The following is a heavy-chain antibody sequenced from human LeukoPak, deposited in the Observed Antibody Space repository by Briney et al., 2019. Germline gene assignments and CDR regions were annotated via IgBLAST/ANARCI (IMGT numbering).Heavy chain of an antibody. CDR1: GFTFSIYS. V-gene: IGHV3-21*01. J-gene: IGHJ4*02. CDR2: ISSSRSYV. CDR3: ARDARDTSGYYYFDY. Sequence: PGGSLRLSCAASGFTFSIYSMNWVRQAPGKGLEWVSSISSSRSYVYYADSVKGRFTISRDNAKNSLYLQMNSLRAEDTAVYYCARDARDTSGYYYFDYWGQGTLVTVSS. D-gene: IGHD3-22*01.